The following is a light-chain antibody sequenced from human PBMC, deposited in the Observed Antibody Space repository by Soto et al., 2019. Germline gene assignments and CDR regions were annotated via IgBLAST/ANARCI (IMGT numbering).Light chain of an antibody. CDR3: QQRSNWPPLT. J-gene: IGKJ4*01. Sequence: EIVMTQSPATLSVSPGERATLSCRASQSVSSNLAWYQQKGGQAPRLLIYDASNRATGIPARFSGSGSGTDFTLTISSLEPEDFEVYYCQQRSNWPPLTFGGGTKVDIK. CDR1: QSVSSN. CDR2: DAS. V-gene: IGKV3-11*01.